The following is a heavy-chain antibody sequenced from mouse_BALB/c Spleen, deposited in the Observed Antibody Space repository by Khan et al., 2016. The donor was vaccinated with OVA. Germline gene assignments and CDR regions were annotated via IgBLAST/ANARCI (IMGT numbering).Heavy chain of an antibody. CDR2: INPRSDST. Sequence: QVQLKQSGAELARPGASVKMSCKASGYTFTSHTMHWVKQRPGQGLEWIGYINPRSDSTHYNQKINDKATLTADISSSTAYMQLSSLTSEDSAVYYCARRTTEYALDYWGQGTSVTVSS. V-gene: IGHV1-4*01. CDR1: GYTFTSHT. J-gene: IGHJ4*01. CDR3: ARRTTEYALDY. D-gene: IGHD2-14*01.